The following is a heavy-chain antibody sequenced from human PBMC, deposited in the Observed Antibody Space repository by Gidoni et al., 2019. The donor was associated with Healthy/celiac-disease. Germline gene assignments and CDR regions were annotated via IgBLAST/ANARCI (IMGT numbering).Heavy chain of an antibody. CDR3: ARGGIAVAPIDY. CDR1: GGSISSYY. Sequence: QVQLQESGQGLVKPSETLSLTCTVSGGSISSYYWSWIRQPPGKGLEWIGYIYYSGSPNYNPSLKSRVTISVDTSKNQFSLKLSSVTAADTAVYYCARGGIAVAPIDYWGQGTLVTVSS. J-gene: IGHJ4*02. CDR2: IYYSGSP. V-gene: IGHV4-59*01. D-gene: IGHD6-19*01.